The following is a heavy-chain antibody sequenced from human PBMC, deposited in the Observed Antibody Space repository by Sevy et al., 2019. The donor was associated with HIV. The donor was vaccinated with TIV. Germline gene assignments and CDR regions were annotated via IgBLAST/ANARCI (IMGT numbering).Heavy chain of an antibody. Sequence: ASVKVSCKASGYSFIRYHVHWVRQAPGQGLEWMGIIKADGGSATIAQGFQGRVTMTSDTSTSTVYMELSSLRSEDTAVYFCARDLAVTPGNYYYYGMDVWGQGTTVTVSS. CDR1: GYSFIRYH. V-gene: IGHV1-46*01. J-gene: IGHJ6*02. CDR2: IKADGGSA. D-gene: IGHD3-3*01. CDR3: ARDLAVTPGNYYYYGMDV.